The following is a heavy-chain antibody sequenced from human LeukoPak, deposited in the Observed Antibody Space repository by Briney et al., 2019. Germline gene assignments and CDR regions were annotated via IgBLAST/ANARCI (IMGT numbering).Heavy chain of an antibody. CDR1: GYTFTSYG. CDR2: ISAYNGNT. V-gene: IGHV1-18*01. CDR3: ATTPTTAWRDAFDI. D-gene: IGHD1-14*01. Sequence: ASVKVSCKASGYTFTSYGISWVRQAPGQGLEWMGWISAYNGNTNYAQKLQGRVTMTTDTSTSTAYMELRSLRSDDTAVYYCATTPTTAWRDAFDIWGQRTMVTVSS. J-gene: IGHJ3*02.